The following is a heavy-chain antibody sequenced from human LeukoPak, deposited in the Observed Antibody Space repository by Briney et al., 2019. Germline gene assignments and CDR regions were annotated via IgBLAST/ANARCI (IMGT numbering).Heavy chain of an antibody. CDR1: GYTFTSYA. CDR2: INTNTGNP. V-gene: IGHV7-4-1*02. CDR3: ARDPPTGDYYFDY. Sequence: EASVKVSCKASGYTFTSYAMNWVRQAPGRGLEWMGWINTNTGNPTYAQGFTGRFVFSLDTSVSTAYLQISSLKAEDTAVYYCARDPPTGDYYFDYWGQGTLVTVSS. D-gene: IGHD4-11*01. J-gene: IGHJ4*02.